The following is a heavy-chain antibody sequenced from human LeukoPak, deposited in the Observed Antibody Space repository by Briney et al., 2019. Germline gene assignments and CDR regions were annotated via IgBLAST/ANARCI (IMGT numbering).Heavy chain of an antibody. D-gene: IGHD6-19*01. J-gene: IGHJ6*03. V-gene: IGHV2-5*02. CDR2: IYWDDDK. Sequence: SGPTLVKPTQTLTLTCTFSGFSLSTSGVGVGWIRQHPGKALEWLALIYWDDDKRYRPSLKSRLTITKDTSKNQVVLTMTNMDPVDTATYYCAHMYSSGFQGYYYYYYYMDVWGKGTTVTVSS. CDR3: AHMYSSGFQGYYYYYYYMDV. CDR1: GFSLSTSGVG.